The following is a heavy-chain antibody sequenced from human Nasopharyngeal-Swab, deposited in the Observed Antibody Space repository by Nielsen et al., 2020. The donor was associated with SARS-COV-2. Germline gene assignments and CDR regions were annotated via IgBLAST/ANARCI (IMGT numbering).Heavy chain of an antibody. CDR3: AKARRTDTYGYECFDS. Sequence: SLKISCAASGFTFENYAMHWVRQPPGKGLEWVSGITWNSGNKGYAESVQGRFTISRDNAKNSLYLQMNSLRAEDTALYYCAKARRTDTYGYECFDSWGQGTQVTVSS. J-gene: IGHJ4*02. D-gene: IGHD5-18*01. CDR2: ITWNSGNK. V-gene: IGHV3-9*01. CDR1: GFTFENYA.